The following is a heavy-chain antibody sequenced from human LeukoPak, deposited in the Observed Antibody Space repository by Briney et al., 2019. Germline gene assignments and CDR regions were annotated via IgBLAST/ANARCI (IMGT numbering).Heavy chain of an antibody. Sequence: SGGSLRLSCAASGFTFSNYWMHWVRQAPGKGLEWVAVISYDGSNKYYADSVKGRFTISRDNSKNTLYLQMNSLKAEDTAVYYCAKDFGYCSGGSCYLDYWGQGTLVTVSS. CDR1: GFTFSNYW. J-gene: IGHJ4*02. V-gene: IGHV3-30*18. CDR3: AKDFGYCSGGSCYLDY. D-gene: IGHD2-15*01. CDR2: ISYDGSNK.